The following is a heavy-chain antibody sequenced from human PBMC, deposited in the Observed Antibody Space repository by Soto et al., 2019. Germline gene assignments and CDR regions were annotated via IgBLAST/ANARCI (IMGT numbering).Heavy chain of an antibody. CDR3: ARGYYYGSGSPTPGGMDV. Sequence: QVHLVQSGAEVKKPGASVKVSCKASGYTFTNYDINWVRQAPGQGLEWMGWISTYTGNTNYAQKLQGRVTMTTDTSTSTAYMGRRSLRSDDTAVYYCARGYYYGSGSPTPGGMDVWGQGTTDTVFS. CDR1: GYTFTNYD. V-gene: IGHV1-18*01. D-gene: IGHD3-10*01. J-gene: IGHJ6*02. CDR2: ISTYTGNT.